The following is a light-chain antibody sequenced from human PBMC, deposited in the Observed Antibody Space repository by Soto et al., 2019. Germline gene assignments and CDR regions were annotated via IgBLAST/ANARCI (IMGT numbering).Light chain of an antibody. CDR1: SSDVGNYNY. J-gene: IGLJ1*01. CDR2: EVS. V-gene: IGLV2-23*02. Sequence: QSALTQPASVSGSPGQSITISCTGTSSDVGNYNYVSWYQQKSGKAPKQIIFEVSSRPSGVSHRFSGSKSGNTASLTISGLQAEDEADYYCCSYAGSSTYVFGTGTKLTVL. CDR3: CSYAGSSTYV.